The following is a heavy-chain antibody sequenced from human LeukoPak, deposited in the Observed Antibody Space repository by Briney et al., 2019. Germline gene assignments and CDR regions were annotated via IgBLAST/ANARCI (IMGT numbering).Heavy chain of an antibody. CDR2: ISYDGSNK. V-gene: IGHV3-30*18. J-gene: IGHJ4*02. CDR1: GFTFSSYG. Sequence: PGRSLRLSCAASGFTFSSYGIHWVRQAPGKGLEWVAVISYDGSNKYYADSVKGRFTISRDNSKNTLYLQMNSLRAEDTAVYYCAKAFDYWGQGTLVTVSS. CDR3: AKAFDY.